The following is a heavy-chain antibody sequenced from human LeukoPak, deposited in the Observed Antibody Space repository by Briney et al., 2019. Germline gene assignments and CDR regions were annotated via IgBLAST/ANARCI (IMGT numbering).Heavy chain of an antibody. V-gene: IGHV3-53*01. Sequence: PGGSLRLSCAASGFTVSSNYMSWVRQAPGKGLEWVSVIYSGGSTYYADSVKGRFTISRDNSKNTLYLQMNSLRAEDTAVYYCAREGEIAAAGPDAFDIWGQGTMVTVSS. CDR3: AREGEIAAAGPDAFDI. CDR2: IYSGGST. CDR1: GFTVSSNY. J-gene: IGHJ3*02. D-gene: IGHD6-13*01.